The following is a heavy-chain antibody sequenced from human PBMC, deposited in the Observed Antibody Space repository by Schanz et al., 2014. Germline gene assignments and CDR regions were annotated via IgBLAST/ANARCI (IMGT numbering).Heavy chain of an antibody. V-gene: IGHV3-23*01. Sequence: EVQLLESGGGLVQPGGSLRLSCAASGFTFSTSAMSWVRQVPGKGLEWVSAILGLASTTYYADSVKGRFTISSDNSKSTLYRQMSSLRAEDTAVYYCAKSQGSSFDSWGQGTLVTVSS. D-gene: IGHD6-13*01. CDR3: AKSQGSSFDS. CDR2: ILGLASTT. CDR1: GFTFSTSA. J-gene: IGHJ4*02.